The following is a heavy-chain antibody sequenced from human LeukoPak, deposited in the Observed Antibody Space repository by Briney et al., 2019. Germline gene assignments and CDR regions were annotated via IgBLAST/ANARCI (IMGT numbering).Heavy chain of an antibody. J-gene: IGHJ6*02. V-gene: IGHV3-15*01. D-gene: IGHD3-10*01. CDR2: IKSKTDGGTT. CDR1: GGSISSYY. CDR3: TTFPPDSGSYASTYYYYYGMDV. Sequence: PSETLSLTCTVSGGSISSYYWSWIRQPPGKGLEWVGRIKSKTDGGTTDYAAPVKGRFTISRDDSKNTLYLQMNSLKTEDTAVYYCTTFPPDSGSYASTYYYYYGMDVWGQGTTVTVSS.